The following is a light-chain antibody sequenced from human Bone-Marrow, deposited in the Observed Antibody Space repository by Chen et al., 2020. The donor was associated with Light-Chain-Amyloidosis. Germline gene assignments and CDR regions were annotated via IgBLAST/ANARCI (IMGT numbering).Light chain of an antibody. V-gene: IGLV3-21*02. J-gene: IGLJ3*02. CDR1: NIGSTS. Sequence: SHVLTQPSSVSVAPGQTATIACGGHNIGSTSLHWYQQTPGQAPLLVVYDDSARPSGIPERLSGSNSGNTATLTISRVEAGDEADYYCQVWDRSSDRPVFGGGTKLTVL. CDR2: DDS. CDR3: QVWDRSSDRPV.